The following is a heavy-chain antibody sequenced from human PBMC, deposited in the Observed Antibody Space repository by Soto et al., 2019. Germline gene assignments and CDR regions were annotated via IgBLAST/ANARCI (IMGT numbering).Heavy chain of an antibody. Sequence: SETLSLTCSVSGYLISSGYYWGWVRQTPGKGLEWLGSIDYRGKTYKNPSLKSRVSASVDLSQNQFSLNLRSVTAADTAVYFFARDLSSGYYSYYFDYRGQGTLVTVSS. D-gene: IGHD3-22*01. CDR2: IDYRGKT. J-gene: IGHJ4*02. CDR1: GYLISSGYY. CDR3: ARDLSSGYYSYYFDY. V-gene: IGHV4-38-2*02.